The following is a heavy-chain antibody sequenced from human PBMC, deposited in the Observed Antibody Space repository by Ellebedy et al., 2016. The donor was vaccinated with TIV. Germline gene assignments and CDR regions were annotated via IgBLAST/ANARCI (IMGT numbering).Heavy chain of an antibody. V-gene: IGHV1-2*02. J-gene: IGHJ4*02. D-gene: IGHD3-22*01. CDR3: VRDLTNYGSSSD. Sequence: AASVQVSCKASGYTLTDYYIHRVRQSPAQGLEWVAWINPKDGGKAFAQKVQGRLILTGDTSITTAYMELNWLRSDDTAVYYCVRDLTNYGSSSDWGQGTLVTVSS. CDR2: INPKDGGK. CDR1: GYTLTDYY.